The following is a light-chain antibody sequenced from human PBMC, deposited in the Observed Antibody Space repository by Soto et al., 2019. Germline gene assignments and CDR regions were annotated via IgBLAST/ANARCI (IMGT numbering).Light chain of an antibody. J-gene: IGKJ4*01. CDR3: QQLNTYPLT. CDR2: AAS. V-gene: IGKV1-9*01. CDR1: QGISNH. Sequence: IQFTQSPSSLSASVGDRVTITCRASQGISNHLAWYQQKSGNAPKLLIYAASTLQGGVPSRFSGSGSETDFTLTISSLQPEDFATYYCQQLNTYPLTFGGGTKVDIK.